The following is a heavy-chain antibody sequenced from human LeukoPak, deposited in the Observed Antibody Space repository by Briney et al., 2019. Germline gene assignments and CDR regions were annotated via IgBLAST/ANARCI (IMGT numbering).Heavy chain of an antibody. CDR3: ARDSGERFLEWLSGYYYYYYMDV. V-gene: IGHV1-46*01. CDR1: GYTFTSYY. Sequence: ASVKVSCKASGYTFTSYYMHWVRQAPGQGLEWMGIINPSGGSTSYAQKFQGRVNMTRDMSTSTVYMELSSLRSEDTAVYYCARDSGERFLEWLSGYYYYYYMDVWGKGTTVTVSS. J-gene: IGHJ6*03. D-gene: IGHD3-3*01. CDR2: INPSGGST.